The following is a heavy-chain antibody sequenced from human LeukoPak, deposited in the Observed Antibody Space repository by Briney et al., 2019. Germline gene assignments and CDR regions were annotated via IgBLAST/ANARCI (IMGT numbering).Heavy chain of an antibody. CDR1: GFTFSSYA. D-gene: IGHD6-6*01. CDR2: ISYDGSNK. Sequence: PGRSLRLSCAASGFTFSSYAMHWVRQAPGKGLEWVAVISYDGSNKYYADSVEGRFTISRDNSKNTLYLQMNSLRPEDTAVYYCARDWLLEQLDDAFDIWGQGTMVTVSS. V-gene: IGHV3-30-3*01. J-gene: IGHJ3*02. CDR3: ARDWLLEQLDDAFDI.